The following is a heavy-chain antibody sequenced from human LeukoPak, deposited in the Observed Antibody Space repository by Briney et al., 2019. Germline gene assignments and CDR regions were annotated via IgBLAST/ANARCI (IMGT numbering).Heavy chain of an antibody. V-gene: IGHV3-21*01. CDR3: APFSAVTHYYFDY. Sequence: KSGGSLRLSCAASRFTFSSHSLMWVRQAPGKGLEWVSSISPDSGYIYYADSVKGRFTISRDNAENSLFLQMNSLGAEDTAVYYCAPFSAVTHYYFDYWGQGTLVTVSS. CDR2: ISPDSGYI. CDR1: RFTFSSHS. D-gene: IGHD6-13*01. J-gene: IGHJ4*02.